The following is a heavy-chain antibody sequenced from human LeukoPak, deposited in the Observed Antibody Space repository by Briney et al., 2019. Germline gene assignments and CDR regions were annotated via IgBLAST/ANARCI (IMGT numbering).Heavy chain of an antibody. Sequence: GGSLRLSCAGSGFIFRDLWMSWVRQAPGKGLEWVGRIKSKSDGGTIDYAAPVKGRVTMSRDDSKKTFSMEMNNLKTEDTGVYYCTTDLDYWGQGTLVTVSS. J-gene: IGHJ4*02. CDR3: TTDLDY. CDR1: GFIFRDLW. CDR2: IKSKSDGGTI. V-gene: IGHV3-15*01.